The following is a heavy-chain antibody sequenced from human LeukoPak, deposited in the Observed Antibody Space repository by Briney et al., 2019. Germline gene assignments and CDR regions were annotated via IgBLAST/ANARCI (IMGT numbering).Heavy chain of an antibody. CDR1: GFTFSSPW. CDR3: ARNRVTFDY. CDR2: IKQDGSEK. Sequence: PGGSLRLSCAASGFTFSSPWMSWVRQAPGKGLEWVANIKQDGSEKYYVDSGKGRFTISRDNAKNSLYLQMNSLRAEDTAVYYCARNRVTFDYWGQGTLVTVSS. V-gene: IGHV3-7*04. D-gene: IGHD1-14*01. J-gene: IGHJ4*02.